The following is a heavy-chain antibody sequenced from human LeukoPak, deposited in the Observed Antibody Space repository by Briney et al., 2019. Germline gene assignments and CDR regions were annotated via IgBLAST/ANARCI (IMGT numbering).Heavy chain of an antibody. CDR2: SNTDGSST. CDR3: ARDRGGSGPTTTDY. CDR1: GFTFSSYA. V-gene: IGHV3-74*01. J-gene: IGHJ4*02. Sequence: GGSLRLSCSASGFTFSSYAVHWVRQAPGKGLVWVSRSNTDGSSTIYADSVKGRFTTSRDNAKNTLYLQMNSLRAEDTAVYYCARDRGGSGPTTTDYWGQGTLVTVSS. D-gene: IGHD6-19*01.